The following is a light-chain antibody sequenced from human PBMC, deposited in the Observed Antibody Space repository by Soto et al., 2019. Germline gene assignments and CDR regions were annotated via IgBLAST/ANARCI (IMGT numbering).Light chain of an antibody. CDR2: SNN. CDR3: AAWDDSLSGQDVV. V-gene: IGLV1-47*02. J-gene: IGLJ2*01. CDR1: SSNIGSNY. Sequence: QSVLTQPPSASGTPGQRVTISCSGSSSNIGSNYVYWYQQLPGTAPKLLIYSNNQRPSGVPDRFSGSKSGTSASLAISGLRSEDEADYYCAAWDDSLSGQDVVFGGGTQLTVL.